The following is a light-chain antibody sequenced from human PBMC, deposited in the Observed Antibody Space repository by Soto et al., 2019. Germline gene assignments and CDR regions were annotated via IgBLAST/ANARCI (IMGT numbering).Light chain of an antibody. J-gene: IGLJ1*01. Sequence: QYSLTQPGSGSGSTDQSVTISCSGTSSNMGGYNLVSWYTQHPGKAPKGIVYEGIKRPSGVSDRLSGSTSGSTASPTISGRLAQAEAAPCRCKYVDATTHDFGSGTSVTAL. CDR2: EGI. V-gene: IGLV2-23*01. CDR1: SSNMGGYNL. CDR3: CKYVDATTHD.